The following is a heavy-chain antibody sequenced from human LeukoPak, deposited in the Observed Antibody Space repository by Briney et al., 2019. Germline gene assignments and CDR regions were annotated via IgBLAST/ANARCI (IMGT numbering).Heavy chain of an antibody. Sequence: ETLSLTCAVYGGSFSGYYWSWIRQPPGKGLEWIGEINHSGSTNYNPSLKSRVTISVDTSKNQFSLKLSSVTAADTAVYYCARPRDYGDTDYWGQGTLVTVSS. CDR2: INHSGST. J-gene: IGHJ4*02. CDR3: ARPRDYGDTDY. CDR1: GGSFSGYY. D-gene: IGHD4-17*01. V-gene: IGHV4-34*01.